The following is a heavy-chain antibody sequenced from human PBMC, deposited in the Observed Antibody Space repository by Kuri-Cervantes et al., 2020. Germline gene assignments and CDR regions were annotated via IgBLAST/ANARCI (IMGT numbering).Heavy chain of an antibody. CDR1: GFTFSSYS. J-gene: IGHJ4*02. Sequence: GESLKISCAASGFTFSSYSMNWVRQAPGKGLEWVSYISSSSSTIYYADSVKGRFTISRDNAKNSLYLQMNSLRDEDTAVYYCARGSVLQLWFLFDYWGQGTLVTVSS. D-gene: IGHD5-18*01. CDR2: ISSSSSTI. V-gene: IGHV3-48*02. CDR3: ARGSVLQLWFLFDY.